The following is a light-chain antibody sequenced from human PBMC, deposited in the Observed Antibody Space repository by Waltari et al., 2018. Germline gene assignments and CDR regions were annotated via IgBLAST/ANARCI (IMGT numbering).Light chain of an antibody. Sequence: QSALTQPRSVSGSPGQSVTISCTGTSSDVGANNFVSWYQHHPDKAPKLIIYDINKRPSGVPDRFSGSKSGNTASLTISGLQAEDEADYYCCSCVGRNIYWVFCGGTKLTVL. CDR3: CSCVGRNIYWV. V-gene: IGLV2-11*01. CDR2: DIN. CDR1: SSDVGANNF. J-gene: IGLJ3*02.